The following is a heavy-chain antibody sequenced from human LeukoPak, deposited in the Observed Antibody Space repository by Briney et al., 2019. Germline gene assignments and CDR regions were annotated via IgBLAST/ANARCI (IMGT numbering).Heavy chain of an antibody. D-gene: IGHD3-22*01. CDR1: GFTFSNYG. J-gene: IGHJ4*02. V-gene: IGHV3-23*01. CDR3: AKDSVDNSGPTDS. CDR2: ISGSDGST. Sequence: GGTLRLSCAASGFTFSNYGVSWVRQAPGKGLEWVSAISGSDGSTYYADSVKGRFTISRDNSKNTVYLQMNSLRDEDTSVYYCAKDSVDNSGPTDSWGQGTLVTVSS.